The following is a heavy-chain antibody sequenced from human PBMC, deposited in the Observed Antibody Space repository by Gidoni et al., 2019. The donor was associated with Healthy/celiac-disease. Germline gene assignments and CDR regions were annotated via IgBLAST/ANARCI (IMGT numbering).Heavy chain of an antibody. CDR1: VGSVSSGSYY. CDR2: IYYSGST. D-gene: IGHD6-13*01. CDR3: ARVLGRGSSSWFDY. Sequence: QVQLQESGPGLVKPSETLSLTCTVSVGSVSSGSYYWSWIRQPPGKGLEWIGYIYYSGSTNYNPSLKSRVTISVDTSKNQFSLKLSSVTAADTAVYYCARVLGRGSSSWFDYWGQGTLVTVSS. V-gene: IGHV4-61*01. J-gene: IGHJ4*02.